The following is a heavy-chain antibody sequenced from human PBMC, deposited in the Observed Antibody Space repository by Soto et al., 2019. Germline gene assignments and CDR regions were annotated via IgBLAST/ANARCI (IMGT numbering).Heavy chain of an antibody. CDR3: ARGGYYFDS. D-gene: IGHD3-10*01. V-gene: IGHV3-7*04. J-gene: IGHJ4*02. Sequence: EVQLVESGGGLVQAGGSLRLSCAASGFTFSSYWMTWVRQAPGKGLEWVANIKKDGSEKNYVDSVRGRFTISRDNAENSLYLQMNSLRAEDTAVYFCARGGYYFDSWGQGTLVTVSS. CDR1: GFTFSSYW. CDR2: IKKDGSEK.